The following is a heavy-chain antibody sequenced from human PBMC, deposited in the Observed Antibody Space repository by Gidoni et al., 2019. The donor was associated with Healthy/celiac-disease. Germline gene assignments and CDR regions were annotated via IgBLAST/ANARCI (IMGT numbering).Heavy chain of an antibody. V-gene: IGHV4-61*02. CDR3: ARDRGLGSYYPYYFDY. CDR2: IYTSGST. Sequence: QVQLQESGPGLVKPSQTLSLTCTVSGGSISSGSYYWSWIRQPAGKGLEWIGRIYTSGSTNYNPSLKSRVTISVDTSKNQFSLKLSSVTAADTAVYYCARDRGLGSYYPYYFDYWGQGTLVTVSS. J-gene: IGHJ4*02. CDR1: GGSISSGSYY. D-gene: IGHD1-26*01.